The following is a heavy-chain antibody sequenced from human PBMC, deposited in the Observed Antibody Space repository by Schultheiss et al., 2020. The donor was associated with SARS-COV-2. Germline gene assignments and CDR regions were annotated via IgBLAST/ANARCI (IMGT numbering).Heavy chain of an antibody. CDR3: ARDPGISYGMDV. J-gene: IGHJ6*02. CDR1: GGSFSGYY. Sequence: SQTLSLTCAVYGGSFSGYYWSWIRQPPGKELEWIGEINHSGSTNYNPSLKSRVTMSIDTSKNQFSLKLSSVTAADTAVYYCARDPGISYGMDVWGQGTTVTVSS. V-gene: IGHV4-34*01. CDR2: INHSGST.